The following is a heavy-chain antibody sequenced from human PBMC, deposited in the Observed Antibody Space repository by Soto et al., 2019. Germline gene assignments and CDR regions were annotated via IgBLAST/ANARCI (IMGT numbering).Heavy chain of an antibody. V-gene: IGHV3-30-3*01. D-gene: IGHD3-16*01. J-gene: IGHJ1*01. CDR2: ISYDGSNK. CDR1: GFTFSSYA. CDR3: ARDTSPGEAGEYFQY. Sequence: QVQLVESGGGVVQPGRSLRLSCAASGFTFSSYAMQWVRQAPGKGLEWVAVISYDGSNKYYADSVKGRFTISRDNSKNTLYLQMNSLRAEDTAVYYCARDTSPGEAGEYFQYWGQGTLVTVSS.